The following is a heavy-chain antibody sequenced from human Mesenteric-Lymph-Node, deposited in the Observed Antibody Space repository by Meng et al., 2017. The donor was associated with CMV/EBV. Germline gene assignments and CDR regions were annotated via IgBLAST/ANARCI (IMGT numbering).Heavy chain of an antibody. CDR3: AREANGDYHFAY. D-gene: IGHD4-17*01. Sequence: ETLSLTCAASGFTFSSYSMNWVRQAPGKGLEWVSSISSSSYIYYADSVKGRFTISRDNAKNSLYLQMNSLRADDTAVYYCAREANGDYHFAYWGQGALVTVSS. V-gene: IGHV3-21*01. CDR1: GFTFSSYS. CDR2: ISSSSYI. J-gene: IGHJ4*02.